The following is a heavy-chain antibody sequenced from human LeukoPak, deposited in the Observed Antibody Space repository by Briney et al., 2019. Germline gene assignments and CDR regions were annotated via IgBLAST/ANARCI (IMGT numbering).Heavy chain of an antibody. D-gene: IGHD3-16*02. Sequence: SETLSLTCAVYGGSFSGYYWSWIRQPPGKGLEWIGEINHSGSTNYNPSLKSRVTISVDTSKNQFSLKLSSVTAADTAVYYCASGGYYDYVWGSYRPNWFDPWGQGTLVTVSS. V-gene: IGHV4-34*01. CDR1: GGSFSGYY. CDR3: ASGGYYDYVWGSYRPNWFDP. J-gene: IGHJ5*02. CDR2: INHSGST.